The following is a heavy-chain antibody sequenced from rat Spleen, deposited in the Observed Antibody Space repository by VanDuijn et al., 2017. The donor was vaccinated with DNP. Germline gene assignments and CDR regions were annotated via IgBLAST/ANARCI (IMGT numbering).Heavy chain of an antibody. CDR1: GFIFSDYY. CDR2: ITYVGSIT. Sequence: EVQLVESGGGLVQPGRSLKLSCVASGFIFSDYYMAWVRQAPKEGLEWVSTITYVGSITYYRDSVKGRFTISRDNAKNTQYLQMDSLRSEDTATYSCATSYGGYWFAYWGQGVMVTVSS. D-gene: IGHD1-11*01. V-gene: IGHV5-7*01. J-gene: IGHJ2*01. CDR3: ATSYGGYWFAY.